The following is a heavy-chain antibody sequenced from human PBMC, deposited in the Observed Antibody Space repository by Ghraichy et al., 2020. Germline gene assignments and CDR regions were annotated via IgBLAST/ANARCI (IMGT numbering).Heavy chain of an antibody. J-gene: IGHJ4*02. Sequence: SETLSLTCTVSGGSISSSSYYWGWIRQPPGKGLEWIGSIYYSGSTYYNPSLKSRVTISVDTSKNQFSLKLSSVTAADTAVYYCASPYGSGWSYFDYWGQGTLVTVSS. CDR3: ASPYGSGWSYFDY. D-gene: IGHD3-10*01. CDR2: IYYSGST. V-gene: IGHV4-39*01. CDR1: GGSISSSSYY.